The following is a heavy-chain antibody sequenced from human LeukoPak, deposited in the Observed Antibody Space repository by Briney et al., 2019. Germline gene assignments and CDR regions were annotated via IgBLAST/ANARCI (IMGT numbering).Heavy chain of an antibody. D-gene: IGHD6-13*01. V-gene: IGHV3-23*01. J-gene: IGHJ4*02. CDR2: ISGSAGNT. CDR1: GFTFSNYA. Sequence: GGSLRLSCAASGFTFSNYAMSWVRQAPGKGLEWVSAISGSAGNTYYAGSVKGRFTISRDNSKNTLFLQMNSLRAEDTAVYYCAKSSAAAGNEVDYWGQGTLVTVSS. CDR3: AKSSAAAGNEVDY.